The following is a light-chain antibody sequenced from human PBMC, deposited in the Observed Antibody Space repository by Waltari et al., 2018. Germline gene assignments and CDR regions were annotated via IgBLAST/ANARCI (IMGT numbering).Light chain of an antibody. V-gene: IGLV1-47*01. CDR3: AGWDDSLTGVV. J-gene: IGLJ2*01. CDR1: SSTLGTTY. CDR2: LDD. Sequence: QSVLTQPPSLSGTPGQRVTISCSGTSSTLGTTYVFWYQQFPGRAPKLLIYLDDHRPSGVPDRFSASKSGSSASLTISGLRPEDEADYHCAGWDDSLTGVVFGGGTKLTV.